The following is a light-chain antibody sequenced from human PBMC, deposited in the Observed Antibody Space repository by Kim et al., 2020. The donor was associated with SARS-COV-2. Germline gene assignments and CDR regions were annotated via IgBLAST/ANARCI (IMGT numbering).Light chain of an antibody. V-gene: IGLV2-23*02. J-gene: IGLJ2*01. CDR1: SSDVGSYNL. CDR2: EVS. Sequence: QSALTQPASVSGSPGQSITISCTGTSSDVGSYNLVPWYQQHPGKAPKLMIYEVSKRPSGVSNRFSGSKSGNTASLTISGLQAEDEADYYCCSYAGSSTSVVFGGGTQLTVL. CDR3: CSYAGSSTSVV.